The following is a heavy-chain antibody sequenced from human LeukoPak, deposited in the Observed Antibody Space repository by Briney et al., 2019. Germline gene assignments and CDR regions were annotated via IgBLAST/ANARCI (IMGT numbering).Heavy chain of an antibody. Sequence: SETLSLTCSVSGGSFNSGGYYWSWIRQPPGKGLQWIGYIYYSGTTNYNPSLKSRVTISVDTSKNQFSLKLSSVTAADTVVYYCARDGGYGSGSYRFDYWGQGTLVTVSS. CDR3: ARDGGYGSGSYRFDY. CDR2: IYYSGTT. CDR1: GGSFNSGGYY. J-gene: IGHJ4*02. D-gene: IGHD3-10*01. V-gene: IGHV4-61*08.